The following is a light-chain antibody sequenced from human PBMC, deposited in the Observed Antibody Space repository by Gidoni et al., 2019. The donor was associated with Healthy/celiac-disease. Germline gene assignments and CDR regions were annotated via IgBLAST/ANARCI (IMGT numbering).Light chain of an antibody. CDR3: QHYGSSPPFT. Sequence: ESGLTKYPGTLSWSPGERATRSCRASQSVSSSYLAWYQQKPGQAPRLLIYGASSRATGIPDRFSGSGSGTDFTLTISRLDPADFAVYYCQHYGSSPPFTFGPGTKVDIK. CDR1: QSVSSSY. V-gene: IGKV3-20*01. J-gene: IGKJ3*01. CDR2: GAS.